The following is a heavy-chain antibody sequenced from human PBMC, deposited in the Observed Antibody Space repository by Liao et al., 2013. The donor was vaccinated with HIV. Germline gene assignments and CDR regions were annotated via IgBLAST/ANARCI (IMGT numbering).Heavy chain of an antibody. CDR2: VYTSGST. Sequence: QVQLQESGPGLVKPSETLSLTCSVSGGAIGSYYWSWIRQPAGKRLEWIGRVYTSGSTNYNPSLKSRVTISTDTSNNQFFLKLSSVTAADTAVYYCASTHYDFLTGYYLPYWGQGTLVTVSS. V-gene: IGHV4-4*07. J-gene: IGHJ4*02. D-gene: IGHD3-9*01. CDR1: GGAIGSYY. CDR3: ASTHYDFLTGYYLPY.